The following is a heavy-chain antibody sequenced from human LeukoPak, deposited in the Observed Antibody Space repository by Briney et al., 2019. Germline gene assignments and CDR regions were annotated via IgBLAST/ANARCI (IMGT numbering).Heavy chain of an antibody. V-gene: IGHV4-34*01. J-gene: IGHJ6*02. D-gene: IGHD1-26*01. CDR2: INHSGST. CDR3: ARGRSNYYGMDV. Sequence: SETLSLTCAVYGGSFSGYYWSWIRQPPGKGLEWIGEINHSGSTNYNPSLKSRVTMSVDTSKNLFSLKVSSVTAADTAVYYCARGRSNYYGMDVWGQGTTVTVSS. CDR1: GGSFSGYY.